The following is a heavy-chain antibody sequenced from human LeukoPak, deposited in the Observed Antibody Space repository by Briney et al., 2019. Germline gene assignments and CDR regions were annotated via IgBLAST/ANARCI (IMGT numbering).Heavy chain of an antibody. D-gene: IGHD2-2*01. J-gene: IGHJ6*03. Sequence: GASVKVSCKASGYTFTSYDINWVRQATGQGLEWMGWMNPNSGNTGYAQKFQGRVTITRNTSISTAYMELSSLRSEDTAVYYCARGGCSSTSCYGGSYYYYYMDVWGKGTTVTVSS. CDR2: MNPNSGNT. CDR3: ARGGCSSTSCYGGSYYYYYMDV. V-gene: IGHV1-8*03. CDR1: GYTFTSYD.